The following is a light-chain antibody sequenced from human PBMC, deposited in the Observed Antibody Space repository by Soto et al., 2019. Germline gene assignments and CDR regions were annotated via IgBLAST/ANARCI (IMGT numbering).Light chain of an antibody. CDR2: EVS. CDR1: SSDVGGYNY. J-gene: IGLJ1*01. CDR3: CSYTSSSPFV. V-gene: IGLV2-14*01. Sequence: QSVLTQPASVSGSPGQSITISCTGTSSDVGGYNYVSWYQQHPGKAPKLMIYEVSNRPSGVSHRFSGSKSGNTASLTISVHQAEDGADYYCCSYTSSSPFVFGTGTKLTVL.